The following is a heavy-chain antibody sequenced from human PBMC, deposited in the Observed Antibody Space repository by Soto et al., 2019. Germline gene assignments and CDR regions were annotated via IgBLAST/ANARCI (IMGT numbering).Heavy chain of an antibody. V-gene: IGHV4-59*01. D-gene: IGHD6-25*01. CDR2: IYYSGST. Sequence: PAETLSLTCTVSGCSISSYYWSWIRQPPGKGLEWIGYIYYSGSTNYNPSLKSRLTITVNTTNNHFSHKQITVTAADTAAYYCGRPDGGSSGWDSWFDPWGQGTLVTVSS. J-gene: IGHJ5*02. CDR1: GCSISSYY. CDR3: GRPDGGSSGWDSWFDP.